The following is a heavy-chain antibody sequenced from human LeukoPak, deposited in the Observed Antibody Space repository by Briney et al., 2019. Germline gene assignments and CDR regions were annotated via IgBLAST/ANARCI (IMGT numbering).Heavy chain of an antibody. D-gene: IGHD2/OR15-2a*01. CDR1: GVSMSSSPYY. V-gene: IGHV4-39*01. Sequence: SETLSLTCTVSGVSMSSSPYYWGWIRQPPGKGLEWIGTIYDSGNTNYNPSLRSRLTISVDTSRNQFSLKLSSVTAADTAMYYCARHDCDSSRCSVNWFDPWGQGTLVTVSS. CDR3: ARHDCDSSRCSVNWFDP. CDR2: IYDSGNT. J-gene: IGHJ5*02.